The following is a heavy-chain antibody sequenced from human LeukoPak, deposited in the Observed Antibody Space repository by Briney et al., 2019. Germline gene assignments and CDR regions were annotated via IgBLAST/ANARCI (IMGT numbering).Heavy chain of an antibody. V-gene: IGHV1-69*06. D-gene: IGHD2-2*01. J-gene: IGHJ4*02. CDR3: ATDCSSTSCYGF. CDR2: IIPIFGTA. Sequence: SVTVSCKASGGTFSSYAISWVRQAPGQGLEWMGGIIPIFGTANYAQKFQGRVTITADKSTSTAHMELSSLRSEDTAVYYCATDCSSTSCYGFWGQGTLVTVSS. CDR1: GGTFSSYA.